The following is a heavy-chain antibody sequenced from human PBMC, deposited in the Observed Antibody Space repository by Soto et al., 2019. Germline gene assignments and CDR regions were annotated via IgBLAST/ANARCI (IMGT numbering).Heavy chain of an antibody. D-gene: IGHD3-22*01. Sequence: QVQLQQWGAGLLKPSETLSLTCAVYGGSFSGYYWSWIRQPPGKGLEWIGEINHSGSTNYNPSLKSRVTISVDTSKNQFSLKLSSVTAADTAVYYCARAPIYFPVVVINYYYYGMDVWGQGTTVTVSS. CDR3: ARAPIYFPVVVINYYYYGMDV. J-gene: IGHJ6*02. CDR1: GGSFSGYY. CDR2: INHSGST. V-gene: IGHV4-34*01.